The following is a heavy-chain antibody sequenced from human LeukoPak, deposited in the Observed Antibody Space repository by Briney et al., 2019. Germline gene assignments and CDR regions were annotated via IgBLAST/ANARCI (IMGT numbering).Heavy chain of an antibody. CDR3: ARDPSTGDLGY. J-gene: IGHJ4*02. CDR2: IYHSGST. CDR1: GGSISSGGYY. Sequence: SQTLSLTCTVSGGSISSGGYYWSWIRQPPGKGLEWIGYIYHSGSTYYNPSLKSRVTISVDRSKNRFSLKLSSVTAADTAVYYCARDPSTGDLGYWGQGTLVTVSS. V-gene: IGHV4-30-2*01. D-gene: IGHD7-27*01.